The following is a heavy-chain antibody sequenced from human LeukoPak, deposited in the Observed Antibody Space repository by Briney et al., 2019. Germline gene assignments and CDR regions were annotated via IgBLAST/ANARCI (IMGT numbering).Heavy chain of an antibody. CDR2: IYYSGST. D-gene: IGHD2-8*01. CDR1: GGSISTSSYY. J-gene: IGHJ4*02. V-gene: IGHV4-39*01. Sequence: KASETLSLTCTVSGGSISTSSYYWGWIRQPPGKGLEWIGSIYYSGSTHYNPSLKSRVTISVDTSKNEFSLKLSSVTAADTAVYYCARNNTGMLYPRGGEDKGFDYWGQGTLVTVSS. CDR3: ARNNTGMLYPRGGEDKGFDY.